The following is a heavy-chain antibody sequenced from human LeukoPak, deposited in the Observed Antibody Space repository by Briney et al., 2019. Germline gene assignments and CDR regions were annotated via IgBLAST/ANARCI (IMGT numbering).Heavy chain of an antibody. J-gene: IGHJ4*02. CDR1: GYTFTSYD. D-gene: IGHD2-15*01. Sequence: ASVKVSCKASGYTFTSYDINWVRQATGQGLEWMGWMNPNSGNTGYAQKFQGRVTMTRNTSISTAYMELSSLRSEDTAVYYRARECSGGSCYEDDYWGQGTLVTVSS. CDR2: MNPNSGNT. V-gene: IGHV1-8*01. CDR3: ARECSGGSCYEDDY.